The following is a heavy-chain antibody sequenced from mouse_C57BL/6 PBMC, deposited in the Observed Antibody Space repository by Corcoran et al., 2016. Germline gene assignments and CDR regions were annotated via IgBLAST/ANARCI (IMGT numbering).Heavy chain of an antibody. CDR3: ARRYYYGSSYVFDH. CDR2: INPNNGGT. CDR1: GYTFTDYY. D-gene: IGHD1-1*01. V-gene: IGHV1-26*01. Sequence: EVQLQQTGPELVKPGASVKISCKASGYTFTDYYMNWVKQSLGKSLEWIGDINPNNGGTSYNMKFKGKATLTVDKSSSTAYMELRSLTSEYSAVYYCARRYYYGSSYVFDHWGQGTLVTVSA. J-gene: IGHJ3*01.